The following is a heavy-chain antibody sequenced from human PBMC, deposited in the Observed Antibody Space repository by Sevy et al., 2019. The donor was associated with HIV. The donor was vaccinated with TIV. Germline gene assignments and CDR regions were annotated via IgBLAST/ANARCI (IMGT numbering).Heavy chain of an antibody. D-gene: IGHD4-17*01. J-gene: IGHJ4*02. V-gene: IGHV3-11*01. Sequence: GGSLRLSCAASGFTSSDYYMSWIRQAPGKGLEWVSYISSSGSTIYYADSVKGRFTISRDNAKNSLYLQMNSLRAEDTAVYYCARHDYGDSRYFDYWGQGTLVTVSS. CDR1: GFTSSDYY. CDR2: ISSSGSTI. CDR3: ARHDYGDSRYFDY.